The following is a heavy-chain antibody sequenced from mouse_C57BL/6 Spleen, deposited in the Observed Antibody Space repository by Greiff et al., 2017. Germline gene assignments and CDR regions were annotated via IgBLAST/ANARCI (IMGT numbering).Heavy chain of an antibody. V-gene: IGHV1-62-2*01. CDR2: FYPGSGSI. J-gene: IGHJ2*01. CDR1: GYTFTEYT. CDR3: ARHEAGMVTARYFDY. D-gene: IGHD2-2*01. Sequence: QVQLQQSGAELVKPGASVKLSCKASGYTFTEYTIHWVKQRSGQGLEWIGCFYPGSGSIKYNEKFKYKATLTADKSSSTVYMELSRLTSEDSAVYFCARHEAGMVTARYFDYWGQGTTLTVSS.